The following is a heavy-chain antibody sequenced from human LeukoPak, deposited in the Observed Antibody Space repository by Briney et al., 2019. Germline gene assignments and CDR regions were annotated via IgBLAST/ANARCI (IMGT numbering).Heavy chain of an antibody. Sequence: GGSLRLSCAASGFTFSSYEMNWVRQAPGKGLEWVANIKEDGSARYYVDSVKGRFTISRDNAKNSLYLQLNSLRAEDTAVYYCARGITCDYWGQGTLVTVSS. V-gene: IGHV3-7*04. D-gene: IGHD5-24*01. CDR2: IKEDGSAR. J-gene: IGHJ4*02. CDR1: GFTFSSYE. CDR3: ARGITCDY.